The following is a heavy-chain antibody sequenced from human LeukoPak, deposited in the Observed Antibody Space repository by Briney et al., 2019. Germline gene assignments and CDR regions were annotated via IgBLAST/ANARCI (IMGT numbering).Heavy chain of an antibody. Sequence: GGSQRLSCAASGFTFSSYPMNWVRQAPGKGLEWVSSISSSSTYTFYADSVKGRFTISRDNAKNSLYLQMNSLRAEDTAVYYCARSSYFDYWGQGTLVAVSS. D-gene: IGHD1-26*01. CDR3: ARSSYFDY. J-gene: IGHJ4*02. CDR2: ISSSSTYT. CDR1: GFTFSSYP. V-gene: IGHV3-21*06.